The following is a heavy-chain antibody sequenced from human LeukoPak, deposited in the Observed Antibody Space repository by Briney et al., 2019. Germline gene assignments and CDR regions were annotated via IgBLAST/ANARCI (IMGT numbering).Heavy chain of an antibody. CDR2: IYYSGST. CDR3: ARPRGVVDAFDI. D-gene: IGHD3-3*01. CDR1: GGSISSYY. J-gene: IGHJ3*02. Sequence: SETLSLTCTVSGGSISSYYWSWIRQPPGKGLEWIGYIYYSGSTNYNPSLKSRVTISVDTSKNQFSLRLSSVTAADTAVYYCARPRGVVDAFDIWGQGTMVTVSS. V-gene: IGHV4-59*01.